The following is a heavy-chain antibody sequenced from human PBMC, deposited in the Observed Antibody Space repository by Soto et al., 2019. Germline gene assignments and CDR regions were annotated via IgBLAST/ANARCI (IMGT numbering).Heavy chain of an antibody. CDR3: ARAHGVVGATWTVGVCDF. D-gene: IGHD1-26*01. CDR1: GFAFSNYG. V-gene: IGHV3-48*03. J-gene: IGHJ4*02. CDR2: ITSTGNTI. Sequence: EVLLVESGGGLVQPGGSLRLSCAGSGFAFSNYGMNWVRQAPGKGLDWVAHITSTGNTIDYADSVKGRFTISRDNAKNSLCLQMNCLRAEDSALYYCARAHGVVGATWTVGVCDFWGPGTRVTVSS.